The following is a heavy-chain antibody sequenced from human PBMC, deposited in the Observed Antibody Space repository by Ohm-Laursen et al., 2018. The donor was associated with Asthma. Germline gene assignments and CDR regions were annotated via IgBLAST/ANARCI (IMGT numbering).Heavy chain of an antibody. D-gene: IGHD1-14*01. CDR1: GFTFSSYA. CDR3: ARGSGYTPGINADS. Sequence: SLRLSCTASGFTFSSYAMHWVRQAPGKGLEWVAVISYDGSNKYYADSVKGRFTISRDNSKNTLYLLMNSLRVEDAAVYYCARGSGYTPGINADSWGQGTRVTVSS. CDR2: ISYDGSNK. V-gene: IGHV3-30-3*01. J-gene: IGHJ4*02.